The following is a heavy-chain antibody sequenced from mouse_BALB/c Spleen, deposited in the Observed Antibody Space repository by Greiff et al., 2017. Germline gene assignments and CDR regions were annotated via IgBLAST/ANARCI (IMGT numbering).Heavy chain of an antibody. Sequence: QVTLKESGPGILQPSQTLSLTCSFSGFSLSTSGMGVSWIRQPSGKGLEWLAHIYWDDDKRYNPSLKSRLTISKDTSSNQVFLKITSVDTADTATYYCARSYDGYYYAMDYWGQGTSVTVSS. J-gene: IGHJ4*01. CDR2: IYWDDDK. CDR3: ARSYDGYYYAMDY. D-gene: IGHD2-3*01. V-gene: IGHV8-12*01. CDR1: GFSLSTSGMG.